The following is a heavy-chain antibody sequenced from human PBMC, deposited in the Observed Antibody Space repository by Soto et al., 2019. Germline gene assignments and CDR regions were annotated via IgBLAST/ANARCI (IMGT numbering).Heavy chain of an antibody. CDR3: ARQESVYDFWSGRLVGIGMDV. CDR1: GGSLSSSSYY. D-gene: IGHD3-3*01. Sequence: PSEALTVTCAVSGGSLSSSSYYWGWIRQPPGKGREWIGSIYYSGSTYYNPSLKSRVTISVDTSKNQFSLKLSSVTAADTAVYYCARQESVYDFWSGRLVGIGMDVWGQGTTVTVSS. J-gene: IGHJ6*02. V-gene: IGHV4-39*01. CDR2: IYYSGST.